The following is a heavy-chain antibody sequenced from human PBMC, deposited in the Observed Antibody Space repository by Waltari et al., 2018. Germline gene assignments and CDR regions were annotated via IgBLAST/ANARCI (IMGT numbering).Heavy chain of an antibody. J-gene: IGHJ4*02. Sequence: EVQLVESGGGLIQPGGSLRLSCAASGFTVSSNYMSWVRQAPGKGLEWVSVIYSVGSTYYADSVKGRFTISRDNSKNTLHLQMNSLRAEDTAVYYCARTTGYNYATYFDYWGQGTLVTVSS. CDR1: GFTVSSNY. D-gene: IGHD1-1*01. CDR2: IYSVGST. CDR3: ARTTGYNYATYFDY. V-gene: IGHV3-53*01.